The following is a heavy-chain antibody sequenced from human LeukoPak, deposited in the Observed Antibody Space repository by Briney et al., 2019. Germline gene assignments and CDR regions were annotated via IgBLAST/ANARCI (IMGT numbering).Heavy chain of an antibody. D-gene: IGHD6-13*01. J-gene: IGHJ4*02. CDR1: GGTFSSYA. CDR3: ARDKHIAAAGTGGY. Sequence: SVKVSCKASGGTFSSYAISWVRQAPGQGLEWMGGIIPIFGTANYAQKFQGRVTITADESTSTAYMELSSLRSEDTAVYYCARDKHIAAAGTGGYWGQGTLVTVSS. CDR2: IIPIFGTA. V-gene: IGHV1-69*13.